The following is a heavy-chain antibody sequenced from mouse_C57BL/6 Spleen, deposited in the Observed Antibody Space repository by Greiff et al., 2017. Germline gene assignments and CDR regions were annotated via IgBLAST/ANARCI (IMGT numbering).Heavy chain of an antibody. CDR1: GYTFTSYW. CDR2: LDPSDSET. CDR3: AVYYGNYVGFAY. D-gene: IGHD2-1*01. V-gene: IGHV1-52*01. J-gene: IGHJ3*01. Sequence: VQLQQPGAELVRPGSSVKLSCKASGYTFTSYWMHWVKRRPIQGLEWIGNLDPSDSETHYNQKFKDKATLTVDKSSSTAYMHLSSLTSEDSAVYYCAVYYGNYVGFAYWGQGTLVTVSA.